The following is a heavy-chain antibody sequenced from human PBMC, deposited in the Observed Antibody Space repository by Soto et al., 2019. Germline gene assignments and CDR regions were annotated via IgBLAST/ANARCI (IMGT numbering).Heavy chain of an antibody. CDR1: GASISNYY. D-gene: IGHD3-3*01. V-gene: IGHV4-59*01. Sequence: ETLSLTCPVSGASISNYYWTWIRQPAGKGLEWIGYIYYSGSTKHNPSLKSRVIISVDTSKNLFSLKLSSVTAADTAVYYCARAVNDFWSGFSYYFDYWGQRALVTVSS. J-gene: IGHJ4*02. CDR2: IYYSGST. CDR3: ARAVNDFWSGFSYYFDY.